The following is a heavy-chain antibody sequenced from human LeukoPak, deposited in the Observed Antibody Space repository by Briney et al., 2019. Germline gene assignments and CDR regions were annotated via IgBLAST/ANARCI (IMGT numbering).Heavy chain of an antibody. Sequence: GGSLRLSCAASGFTFSTYAMSWVRQAPGKGLEWVGRIKSKTDGGTTDYAAPVKGRFTISRDDSKNTLYLQMNSLKTEDTAVYYCTTDYYYDSSGYYWGYFDYWGQGTLVTVSS. J-gene: IGHJ4*02. CDR1: GFTFSTYA. V-gene: IGHV3-15*01. CDR3: TTDYYYDSSGYYWGYFDY. D-gene: IGHD3-22*01. CDR2: IKSKTDGGTT.